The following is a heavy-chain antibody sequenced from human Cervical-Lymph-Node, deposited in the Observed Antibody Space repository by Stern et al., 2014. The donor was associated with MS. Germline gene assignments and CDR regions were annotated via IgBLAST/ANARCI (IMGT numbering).Heavy chain of an antibody. CDR1: GHTFTSDD. CDR3: ARTDDYYYSMDV. Sequence: MQLVESGAEVKKPGASVKVSCKASGHTFTSDDINWVRQAPGPGLEWMGWMNPNSGNTGYAQKFQGRVTMTRNASISTAYMELSSLRSEDTAVYYCARTDDYYYSMDVWGQGTTVTVSS. J-gene: IGHJ6*02. V-gene: IGHV1-8*02. CDR2: MNPNSGNT.